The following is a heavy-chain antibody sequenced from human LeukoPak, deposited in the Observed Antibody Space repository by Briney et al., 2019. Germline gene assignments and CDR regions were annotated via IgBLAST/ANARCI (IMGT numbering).Heavy chain of an antibody. V-gene: IGHV3-74*01. D-gene: IGHD2-15*01. CDR1: GFTFKLYW. CDR3: VRGGPSTWS. J-gene: IGHJ5*02. Sequence: GGSLRLSCAVSGFTFKLYWMHWVRQAPGKGPVWVSRINDDGSDTTYADSVKGRFTISRDDAKDMLFLQMNSLRAEDTAVYYCVRGGPSTWSWGQGTLVTVSS. CDR2: INDDGSDT.